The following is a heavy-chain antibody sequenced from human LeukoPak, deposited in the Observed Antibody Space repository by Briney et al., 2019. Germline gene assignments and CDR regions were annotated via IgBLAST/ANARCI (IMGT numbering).Heavy chain of an antibody. CDR2: MNPNSGNT. J-gene: IGHJ4*02. Sequence: ASVKVSCKASGYTFTSYDINWVQQATGQGLEWMGWMNPNSGNTGYAQKFQGRVTMTRNTSISTAYMELSSLRSEDTAVYYCARAYYDFWSGYSAYYFDYWGQGTLVTVSS. CDR1: GYTFTSYD. CDR3: ARAYYDFWSGYSAYYFDY. D-gene: IGHD3-3*01. V-gene: IGHV1-8*01.